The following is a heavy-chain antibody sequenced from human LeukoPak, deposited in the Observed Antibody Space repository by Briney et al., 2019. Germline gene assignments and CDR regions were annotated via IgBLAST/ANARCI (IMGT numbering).Heavy chain of an antibody. CDR3: ASSCSGGSCYSYYFDY. D-gene: IGHD2-15*01. J-gene: IGHJ4*02. V-gene: IGHV3-48*03. Sequence: PGGSLRLSCAASGFTFSSYEMNWVRQAPGKGLEWVSYISSSGSTIYYADSVEGRFTISRDNAKNSLYLQMNSLRAEDTAVYYCASSCSGGSCYSYYFDYWGQGTLVTVSS. CDR1: GFTFSSYE. CDR2: ISSSGSTI.